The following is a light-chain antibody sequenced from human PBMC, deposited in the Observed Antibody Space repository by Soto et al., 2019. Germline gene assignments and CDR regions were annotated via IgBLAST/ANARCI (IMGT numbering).Light chain of an antibody. CDR1: QTISSY. CDR3: QQCAHWPRT. V-gene: IGKV3-11*01. Sequence: EIALTQSPATLSLSPGERATLSCRASQTISSYLAWYQQKPGQAPRLLIYDASTRATGIPARFSGSGSGTDFTLTISSLEPEAVAVYYCQQCAHWPRTFGQGTKVEIK. J-gene: IGKJ1*01. CDR2: DAS.